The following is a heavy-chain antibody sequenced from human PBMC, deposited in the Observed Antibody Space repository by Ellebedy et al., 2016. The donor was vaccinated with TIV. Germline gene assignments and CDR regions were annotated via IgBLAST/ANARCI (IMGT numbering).Heavy chain of an antibody. V-gene: IGHV3-53*01. D-gene: IGHD3-10*01. Sequence: GESLKISCAASGFSVGFDYMSWVRQAPGKGLEWVSIIYNGYITNYADSVKGRFIISRDNSKDTLDLQMNSLRAEDTAVYYCARDYKWGQGTLVTVSS. CDR3: ARDYK. CDR2: IYNGYIT. J-gene: IGHJ4*02. CDR1: GFSVGFDY.